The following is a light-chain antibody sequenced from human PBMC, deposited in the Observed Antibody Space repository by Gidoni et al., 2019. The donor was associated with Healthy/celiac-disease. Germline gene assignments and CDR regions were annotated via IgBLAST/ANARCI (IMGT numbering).Light chain of an antibody. CDR3: QQSYSTLFT. CDR2: AAS. V-gene: IGKV1-39*01. CDR1: QSISSY. Sequence: DSQMTQSPSSLSASVGDRVTITCRASQSISSYLNWYQQKPGQAPKLLIYAASSLPSGVPSRFSGSGSGTDFTLTISSLQPEDFATYYCQQSYSTLFTFGPGTKVDIK. J-gene: IGKJ3*01.